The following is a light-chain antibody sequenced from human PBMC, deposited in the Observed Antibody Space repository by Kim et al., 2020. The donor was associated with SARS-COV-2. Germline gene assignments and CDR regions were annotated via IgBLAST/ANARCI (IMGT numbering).Light chain of an antibody. CDR3: QAWDNSPWV. CDR1: KLGDKY. V-gene: IGLV3-1*01. CDR2: QDN. J-gene: IGLJ3*02. Sequence: SYELTQPPSVSVSPGQTASITCSGHKLGDKYASWYQQKAGQSPVLVLYQDNKRPSGIPERFSGSNSGNTATLTISGTQAMDEADYYCQAWDNSPWVFGGGTQLTVL.